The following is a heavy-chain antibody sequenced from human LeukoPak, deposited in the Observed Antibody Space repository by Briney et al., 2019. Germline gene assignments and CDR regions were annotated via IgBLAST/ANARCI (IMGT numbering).Heavy chain of an antibody. CDR2: ISAYNGNT. CDR1: GYTFTSYG. V-gene: IGHV1-18*01. CDR3: ARAVGVYDFWSGYYNEFYFDY. Sequence: ASVKVSCKASGYTFTSYGISWVRQAPGQGLEWMGWISAYNGNTNYAQKLQGRVTMTTDTSTSTAYMELRSLRSDDTAVYYCARAVGVYDFWSGYYNEFYFDYWGQGTLVTVSS. D-gene: IGHD3-3*01. J-gene: IGHJ4*02.